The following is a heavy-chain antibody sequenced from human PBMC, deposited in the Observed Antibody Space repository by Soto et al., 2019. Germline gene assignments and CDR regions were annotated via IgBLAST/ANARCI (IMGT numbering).Heavy chain of an antibody. J-gene: IGHJ5*02. CDR3: ARDLGYYYDSSGYYTGWFDP. V-gene: IGHV1-2*02. CDR2: INPNSGGT. D-gene: IGHD3-22*01. CDR1: GYTFTGYY. Sequence: GASVKVSCKASGYTFTGYYMHWVRQAPGQGLEWTGWINPNSGGTNYAQKFQGRVTMTRDTSISTAYMELSRLRSDDTAVYYCARDLGYYYDSSGYYTGWFDPWGQGTLVTVSS.